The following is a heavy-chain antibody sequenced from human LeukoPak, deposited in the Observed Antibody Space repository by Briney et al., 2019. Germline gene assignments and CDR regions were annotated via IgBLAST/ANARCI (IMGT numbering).Heavy chain of an antibody. V-gene: IGHV3-33*06. CDR1: GFTFSSYG. J-gene: IGHJ6*03. CDR3: AKGDYRGSYYYYMDV. Sequence: GRSLRLSCAASGFTFSSYGMHWVRQAPGKGLEWVAVIWYDGSNKYYADSVKGRFTISRDNSKNTLYLQTNSLRAEDTAVYYCAKGDYRGSYYYYMDVWGKGTTVTVSS. CDR2: IWYDGSNK. D-gene: IGHD4-11*01.